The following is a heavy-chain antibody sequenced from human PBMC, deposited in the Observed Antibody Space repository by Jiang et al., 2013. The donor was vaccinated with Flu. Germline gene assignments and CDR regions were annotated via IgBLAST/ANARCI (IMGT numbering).Heavy chain of an antibody. CDR3: ARVHDFYDSNAYSKPSYYYYGMDV. Sequence: SGAEVKKPGSSVKVSCKASGGAINNYLITWVRQAPGQGLEWMGGIIPIFGTTHYAQKFQGRVTISADESTSTAYMELSSLRSEDTAVYYCARVHDFYDSNAYSKPSYYYYGMDVWGQGTTVTVSS. V-gene: IGHV1-69*01. CDR2: IIPIFGTT. J-gene: IGHJ6*02. CDR1: GGAINNYL. D-gene: IGHD3-22*01.